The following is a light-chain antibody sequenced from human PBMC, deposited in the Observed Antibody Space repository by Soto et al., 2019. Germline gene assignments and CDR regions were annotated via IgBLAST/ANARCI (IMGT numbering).Light chain of an antibody. J-gene: IGKJ1*01. Sequence: GDRVTITCRASQSINNWLAWYQQKPGKAPNLLIYDASTLKSGVSSRFSGSGDGTEFTLTIDSLQPDDFATYYCQQYDNYSWTFGQGTKVDNK. CDR1: QSINNW. V-gene: IGKV1-5*01. CDR3: QQYDNYSWT. CDR2: DAS.